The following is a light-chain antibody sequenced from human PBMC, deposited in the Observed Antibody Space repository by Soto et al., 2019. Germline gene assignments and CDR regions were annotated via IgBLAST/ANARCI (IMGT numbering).Light chain of an antibody. CDR2: QLT. Sequence: QSVLTQPASVSGSPGQSITISCTGTSGDVGAYNYVSWYQQHPGKAPKLLIYQLTNRPSGVSDRFSGSKSANTASLTISGLQPEDEANYYCSSFTRTNTWVFGGGTKVTVL. CDR3: SSFTRTNTWV. J-gene: IGLJ3*02. CDR1: SGDVGAYNY. V-gene: IGLV2-14*03.